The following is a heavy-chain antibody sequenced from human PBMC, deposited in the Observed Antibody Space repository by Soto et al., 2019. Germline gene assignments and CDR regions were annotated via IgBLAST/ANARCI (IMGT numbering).Heavy chain of an antibody. CDR1: GFTFSDYY. J-gene: IGHJ4*02. V-gene: IGHV3-11*06. Sequence: GGSLRLSCAASGFTFSDYYMSWIRQAPGKGLEWVSYISSSSSYTNYADSVKGRFTISRDNAKNSLYLQMNSLRAEDTAVYYCARVAYYYDSSGYYIPDYWGQGTLVTVSS. CDR2: ISSSSSYT. D-gene: IGHD3-22*01. CDR3: ARVAYYYDSSGYYIPDY.